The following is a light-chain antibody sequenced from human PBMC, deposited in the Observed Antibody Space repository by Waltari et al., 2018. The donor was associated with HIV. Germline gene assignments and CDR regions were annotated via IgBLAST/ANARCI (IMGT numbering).Light chain of an antibody. V-gene: IGLV1-47*01. CDR3: AAWDDSLSGWV. CDR2: RNN. CDR1: SHKLGSND. J-gene: IGLJ3*02. Sequence: QSVLTQPPSTSGTPGQRVTISCSGSSHKLGSNDVYSYQRLPGSAPKLLIYRNNQRPSGVPDRFSGSKSCLSASLASSGLRSEDEADYYCAAWDDSLSGWVFGGGTKLTVL.